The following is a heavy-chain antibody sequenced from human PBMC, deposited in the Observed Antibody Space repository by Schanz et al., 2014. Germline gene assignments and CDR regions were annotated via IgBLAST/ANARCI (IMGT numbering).Heavy chain of an antibody. Sequence: EVQLVESGGGLIQPGGSLRLSCAVSGFTVNTNYMSWVRQAPGKGLEWISSMYINSGSTQYADSVKGRFIISRDSSKNTVHLQMNSLRAEDTAVYFCAKDRWRATVMVDAFDIWGQGTKVTVSS. V-gene: IGHV3-53*01. D-gene: IGHD4-4*01. J-gene: IGHJ3*02. CDR3: AKDRWRATVMVDAFDI. CDR1: GFTVNTNY. CDR2: MYINSGST.